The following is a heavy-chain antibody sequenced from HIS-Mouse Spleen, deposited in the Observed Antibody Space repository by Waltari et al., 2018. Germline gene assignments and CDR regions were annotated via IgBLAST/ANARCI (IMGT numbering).Heavy chain of an antibody. V-gene: IGHV3-7*01. CDR3: ARDHIWGSKKYFDY. CDR1: GFTFSSYW. D-gene: IGHD7-27*01. J-gene: IGHJ4*02. Sequence: EVQLVESGGGLVQPGGSLRLSCAASGFTFSSYWMSWVRQAPGKGLEWVANIKQDGSEKYYVDSVKGRFTISRDNAKNSLYLQMNSLRAEDTAVYYCARDHIWGSKKYFDYWGQGTLVTVSS. CDR2: IKQDGSEK.